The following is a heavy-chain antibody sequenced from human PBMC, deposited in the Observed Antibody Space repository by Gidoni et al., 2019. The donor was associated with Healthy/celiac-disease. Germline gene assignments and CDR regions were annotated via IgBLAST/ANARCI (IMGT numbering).Heavy chain of an antibody. D-gene: IGHD3-3*01. Sequence: AASGFTFSSYSMNWVRQAPGKGLEWVSSISSSSSYIYYADSVKGRFTISRDNAKNSLYLQMNSLRAEDTAVYYCASDPSFGQYPQYYFDYWGQGTLVTVSS. CDR3: ASDPSFGQYPQYYFDY. CDR1: GFTFSSYS. V-gene: IGHV3-21*01. CDR2: ISSSSSYI. J-gene: IGHJ4*02.